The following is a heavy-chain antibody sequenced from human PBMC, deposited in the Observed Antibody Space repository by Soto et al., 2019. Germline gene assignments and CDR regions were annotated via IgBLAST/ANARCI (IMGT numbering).Heavy chain of an antibody. Sequence: QGQLQESGPGLVKPSSTLSLTCAVSGGSISSRNWWSWVRQPPGKGLEWIGEIYHSGSTNYNPSLKSRVTITVDKSKNPFALKLSSVTAADTAVYYCARVTPYTMVRGVTLWRLGSSMDVWGQGTTVTVSS. CDR2: IYHSGST. V-gene: IGHV4-4*02. CDR3: ARVTPYTMVRGVTLWRLGSSMDV. CDR1: GGSISSRNW. D-gene: IGHD3-10*01. J-gene: IGHJ6*02.